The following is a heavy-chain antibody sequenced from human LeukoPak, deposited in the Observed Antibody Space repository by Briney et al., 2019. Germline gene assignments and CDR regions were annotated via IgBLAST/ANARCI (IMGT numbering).Heavy chain of an antibody. V-gene: IGHV1-2*02. Sequence: ASVKVSCKASGYTLTGYYMHWVRQAPGQGLEWMGWINPNSGGTNYAQKFQGRVTMTRDTSISTAYMELSRLRSDDTAVYYCARVRPYYGDALDYWGQGTLVTVSS. CDR3: ARVRPYYGDALDY. CDR2: INPNSGGT. CDR1: GYTLTGYY. J-gene: IGHJ4*02. D-gene: IGHD4-17*01.